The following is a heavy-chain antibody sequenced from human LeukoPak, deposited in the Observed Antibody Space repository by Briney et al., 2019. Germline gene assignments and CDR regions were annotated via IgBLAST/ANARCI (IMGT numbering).Heavy chain of an antibody. Sequence: ASVKVSCKASGYTFTGYYMHWVRQAPGQGLEWMGWINPNSRGTNYAQKFRGRVTMTRDTSISTAYMELSRLRSDDTAVYYCANWGGRAHYFDYWGQGTLVTVSS. D-gene: IGHD7-27*01. CDR3: ANWGGRAHYFDY. V-gene: IGHV1-2*02. CDR2: INPNSRGT. J-gene: IGHJ4*02. CDR1: GYTFTGYY.